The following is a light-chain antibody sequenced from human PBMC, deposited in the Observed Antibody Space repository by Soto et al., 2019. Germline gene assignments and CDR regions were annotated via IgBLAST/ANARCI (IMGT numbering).Light chain of an antibody. CDR2: DVT. Sequence: QSALTQPRSVSGSPGQSVTISCTGTSSDVGGYNYVSWYQQYPGKAPELMIYDVTKRPSGVPDRFSGSKSGNTASLTISGLQAEDEADYYCCSYAGSVVFGGGTQLTVL. CDR1: SSDVGGYNY. V-gene: IGLV2-11*01. J-gene: IGLJ2*01. CDR3: CSYAGSVV.